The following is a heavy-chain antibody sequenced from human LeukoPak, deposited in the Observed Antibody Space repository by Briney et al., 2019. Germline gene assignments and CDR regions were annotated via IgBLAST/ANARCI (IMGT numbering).Heavy chain of an antibody. J-gene: IGHJ3*02. D-gene: IGHD5-24*01. Sequence: GGSLRLSCAASGFTFSSYAMTWVRQAPGKGLEWVSAISGSGGSTYYADSVKGRFTISRDNSKNTLFLQMNSLRAEDTAVYYCAREDAEQMDNSFDIWGQGTMVTVSS. CDR1: GFTFSSYA. CDR2: ISGSGGST. CDR3: AREDAEQMDNSFDI. V-gene: IGHV3-23*01.